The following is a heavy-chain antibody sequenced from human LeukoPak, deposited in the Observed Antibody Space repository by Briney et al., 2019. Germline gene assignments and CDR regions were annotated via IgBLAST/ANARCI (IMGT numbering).Heavy chain of an antibody. D-gene: IGHD4-17*01. V-gene: IGHV4-4*02. CDR2: IYHSGST. CDR1: GGSISSSDW. Sequence: PSGTLSLTCAVSGGSISSSDWWTWVRQPPGKGLEWIGEIYHSGSTNYNPSLKSRVTISVDKSKNQFSLKLSSVTAADTAVYYCARNPNGGDPFDYWGQGTLVTVSS. J-gene: IGHJ4*02. CDR3: ARNPNGGDPFDY.